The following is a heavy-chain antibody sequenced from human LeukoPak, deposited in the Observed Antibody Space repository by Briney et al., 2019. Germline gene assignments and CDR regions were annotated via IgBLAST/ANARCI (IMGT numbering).Heavy chain of an antibody. J-gene: IGHJ6*02. D-gene: IGHD2-2*02. CDR2: ISSSGSTI. CDR3: ARVYAVVPAAIPGNYGMDV. V-gene: IGHV3-11*01. CDR1: GFTFSDYY. Sequence: GGSLRLSCAASGFTFSDYYMSWIRRAPGKGLEWVSYISSSGSTIYYADSVKGRFTISRDNAKNSLYLQMNSLRAEDTAVYYCARVYAVVPAAIPGNYGMDVWGQGTTVTVSS.